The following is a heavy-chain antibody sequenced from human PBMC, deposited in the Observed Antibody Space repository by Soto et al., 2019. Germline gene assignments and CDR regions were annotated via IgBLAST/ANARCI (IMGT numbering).Heavy chain of an antibody. J-gene: IGHJ5*02. CDR2: IDPSDSYL. CDR3: ARHRGYGSRCYIDQ. Sequence: EVQLVQSGAEVKEPGESLKISCKAFGYSFSNYWISWVRQMPGKGLEWMGRIDPSDSYLNYGPSFQGHVTVSADKSMNTTYQQWSSLKASDSAIYYCARHRGYGSRCYIDQWGRGTVVTVSS. CDR1: GYSFSNYW. V-gene: IGHV5-10-1*03. D-gene: IGHD3-10*01.